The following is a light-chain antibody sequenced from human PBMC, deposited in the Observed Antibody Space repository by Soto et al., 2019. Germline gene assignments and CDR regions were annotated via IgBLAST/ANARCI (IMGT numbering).Light chain of an antibody. CDR1: QSVSSSY. Sequence: EIVLTQSPGTLSLSPGERATLSCRASQSVSSSYLAWYQQKPGQAPRLLIYGASSRATGIPDRFSGSGSGPDFTLTISRLESEDFAVYYCQHYGSSPTWTFGQGTKVEIK. CDR3: QHYGSSPTWT. V-gene: IGKV3-20*01. CDR2: GAS. J-gene: IGKJ1*01.